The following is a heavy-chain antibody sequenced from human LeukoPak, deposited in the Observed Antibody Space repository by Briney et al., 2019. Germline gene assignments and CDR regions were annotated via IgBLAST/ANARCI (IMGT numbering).Heavy chain of an antibody. V-gene: IGHV1-8*01. D-gene: IGHD5-18*01. Sequence: VAAVKVSCKASGYTFTSYDINWVRQATGQGLEWMGWMNPNSGNTGYAQKFQGRVTITRNTSISTAYMELSSLRSEDTAVYYCARGLRTQLSGPLYYYYYYMDVWGKGTTVTVSS. J-gene: IGHJ6*03. CDR1: GYTFTSYD. CDR3: ARGLRTQLSGPLYYYYYYMDV. CDR2: MNPNSGNT.